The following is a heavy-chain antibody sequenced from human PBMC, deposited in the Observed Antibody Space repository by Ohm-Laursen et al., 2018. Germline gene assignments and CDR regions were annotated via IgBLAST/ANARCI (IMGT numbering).Heavy chain of an antibody. Sequence: SLRLSCAASGFTFSSYAMSWVRQAPGKGLEWVSAISGSGGSTYYADSVKGRSTISRDNSKNTLYLQMNSLRAEDTAVYYCARVPPEAYAFDIWGQGTMVTVSS. CDR3: ARVPPEAYAFDI. CDR2: ISGSGGST. J-gene: IGHJ3*02. D-gene: IGHD1-14*01. CDR1: GFTFSSYA. V-gene: IGHV3-23*01.